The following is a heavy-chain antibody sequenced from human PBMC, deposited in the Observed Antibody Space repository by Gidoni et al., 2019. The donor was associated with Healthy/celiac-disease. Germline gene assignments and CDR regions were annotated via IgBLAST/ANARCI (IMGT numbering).Heavy chain of an antibody. CDR2: INHSGST. CDR1: GGSFSGYY. V-gene: IGHV4-34*01. CDR3: ARRHPGFSSSPHVVAFDI. J-gene: IGHJ3*02. D-gene: IGHD6-13*01. Sequence: QVQLQQWGAGLLKPSETLSLTCAVYGGSFSGYYWSWIRQPPGKGLEWIGEINHSGSTNYNPSLKSRVTISVDTSKNQFSLKLSSVTAADTAVYYCARRHPGFSSSPHVVAFDIWGQGTMVTVSS.